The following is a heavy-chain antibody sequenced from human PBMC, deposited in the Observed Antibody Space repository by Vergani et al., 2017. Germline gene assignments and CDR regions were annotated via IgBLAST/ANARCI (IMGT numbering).Heavy chain of an antibody. Sequence: EVQLEESGGGLVLPGRSLRLSCVASGFTSAGYVMHWVRQAPGKGLEWVSGISWNSNSIGYADSVTGRFTISRDNAKNSLYLQMNSLGAEDTALYYCAKDLGAAAGGGWFDPWGQGTLVTVSS. V-gene: IGHV3-9*02. CDR1: GFTSAGYV. D-gene: IGHD3-10*01. CDR3: AKDLGAAAGGGWFDP. J-gene: IGHJ5*02. CDR2: ISWNSNSI.